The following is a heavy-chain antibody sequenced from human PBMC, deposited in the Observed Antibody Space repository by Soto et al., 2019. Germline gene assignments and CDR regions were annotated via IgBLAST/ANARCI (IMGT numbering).Heavy chain of an antibody. J-gene: IGHJ4*02. Sequence: EVQLVESGGGLVQPGGSLRLSCAASGFTFGSYAMHWVRQAPGKGLEYVSAISTNGDSTFYANSVKGRFTISRDNSKNTLYLQMVSLRAADMGVYYCAREGMSRPRWVFDYWGQGTLVTASS. CDR2: ISTNGDST. V-gene: IGHV3-64*01. D-gene: IGHD6-13*01. CDR1: GFTFGSYA. CDR3: AREGMSRPRWVFDY.